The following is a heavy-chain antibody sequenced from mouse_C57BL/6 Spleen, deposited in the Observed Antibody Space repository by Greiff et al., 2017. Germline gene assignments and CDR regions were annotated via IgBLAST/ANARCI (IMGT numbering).Heavy chain of an antibody. J-gene: IGHJ4*01. CDR3: ARGVITTVVAPHAMDY. CDR2: IDPSDSYT. D-gene: IGHD1-1*01. CDR1: GYTFTSYW. V-gene: IGHV1-69*01. Sequence: VQLQQPGAELVMPGASVKLSCKASGYTFTSYWMHWVKQRPGQGLEWIGEIDPSDSYTNYNQKFKGKSTLTVDKSSSTAYMQLSSLTSEDSAVYYCARGVITTVVAPHAMDYWGQGTSVTVSS.